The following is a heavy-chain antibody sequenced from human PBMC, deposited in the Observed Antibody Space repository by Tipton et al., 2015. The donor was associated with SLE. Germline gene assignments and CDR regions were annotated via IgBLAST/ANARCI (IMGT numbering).Heavy chain of an antibody. CDR1: GGAISDYY. V-gene: IGHV4-59*01. J-gene: IGHJ4*02. CDR3: ASERNGNWAAFDY. CDR2: IYYSGST. D-gene: IGHD1-26*01. Sequence: TLSLTCTFSGGAISDYYWNWIRQPPGKGLEWIGNIYYSGSTSYNPSLKSRVTISIDTTKNHFSLKLSSVTAADTAMYYCASERNGNWAAFDYCGQGILVPVSS.